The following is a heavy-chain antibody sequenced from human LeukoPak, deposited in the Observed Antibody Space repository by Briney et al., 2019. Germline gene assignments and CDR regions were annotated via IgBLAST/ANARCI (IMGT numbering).Heavy chain of an antibody. CDR3: TTLSMPLRIQY. Sequence: GGSLRLSCAASGFTFNNAWMSWVRQAPGKGLEWVGRIKSKSDGLTTDYAASVKDRFTISRDDSKNTLYLQMNSLNTEDTAVYFCTTLSMPLRIQYWGQGTLVTVSS. D-gene: IGHD2-2*01. J-gene: IGHJ1*01. V-gene: IGHV3-15*01. CDR1: GFTFNNAW. CDR2: IKSKSDGLTT.